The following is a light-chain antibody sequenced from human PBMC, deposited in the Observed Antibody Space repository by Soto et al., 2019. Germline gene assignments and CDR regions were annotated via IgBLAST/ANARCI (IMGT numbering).Light chain of an antibody. CDR3: QQSYRTPST. V-gene: IGKV1-39*01. Sequence: DIQMTQSPSSLSSSVGDRVTVTCRASQNISSSLNWYQQKPGEAPRVLIYAASNLQSGVPSRFSGSGSGTDFTLTISSLQPEDFATYFCQQSYRTPSTFDQGPTVHIK. J-gene: IGKJ1*01. CDR2: AAS. CDR1: QNISSS.